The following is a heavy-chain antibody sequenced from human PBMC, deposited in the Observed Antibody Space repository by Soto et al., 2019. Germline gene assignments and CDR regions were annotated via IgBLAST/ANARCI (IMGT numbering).Heavy chain of an antibody. CDR2: IWYDGSNK. Sequence: PGGSLRLSCAASGFTFSSYGMHWVRQAPGKGLEWVAVIWYDGSNKYYVDSVKGRFTISRDNSKNTLYLQMNSLRAEDTAVYYCARSKDYGDYADAFDIWGQGTMVTVSS. CDR1: GFTFSSYG. D-gene: IGHD4-17*01. CDR3: ARSKDYGDYADAFDI. J-gene: IGHJ3*02. V-gene: IGHV3-33*01.